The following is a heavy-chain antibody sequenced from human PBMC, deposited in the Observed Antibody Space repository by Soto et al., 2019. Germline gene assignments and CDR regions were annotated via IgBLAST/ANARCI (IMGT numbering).Heavy chain of an antibody. CDR2: IGTGDDT. CDR3: AREGDQWTFDI. D-gene: IGHD6-19*01. Sequence: ELVESGGGVKQPGGSLRLSCAASGFTFSMSDMHWVRQSPGKGLEWVSGIGTGDDTYYGDSVKGRFTITRDNAKNSLYLQMNNLRAGDTAVYYCAREGDQWTFDIWGQWTMVTVSS. CDR1: GFTFSMSD. J-gene: IGHJ3*02. V-gene: IGHV3-13*01.